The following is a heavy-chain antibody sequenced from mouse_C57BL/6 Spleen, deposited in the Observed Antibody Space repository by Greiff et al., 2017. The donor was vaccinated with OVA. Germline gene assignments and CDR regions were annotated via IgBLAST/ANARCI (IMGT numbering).Heavy chain of an antibody. D-gene: IGHD4-1*01. J-gene: IGHJ2*01. CDR3: TREGANFPHFDY. CDR2: ISSGGDYI. CDR1: GFTFSSYA. V-gene: IGHV5-9-1*02. Sequence: EVKLMESGEGLVKPGGSLKLSCAASGFTFSSYAMSWVRQTPEKRLEWVAYISSGGDYIYYADTVKGRFTISRDNARNTLYLQMSSLKSEDTAMYYCTREGANFPHFDYWGQGTTLTVSS.